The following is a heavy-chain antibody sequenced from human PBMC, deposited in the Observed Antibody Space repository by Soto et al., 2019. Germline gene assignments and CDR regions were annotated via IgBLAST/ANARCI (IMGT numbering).Heavy chain of an antibody. CDR1: GGSISSYY. Sequence: KTSETLSLTCTVSGGSISSYYWSWIRQPPGKGLEWIGYIYYSGSTNYNPSLKSRVTISVDTSKNQFSLKLSSVTAADTAVYYCARHAGYCSSTSCDGVVDPWGQGTLDTVSS. D-gene: IGHD2-2*01. J-gene: IGHJ5*02. CDR3: ARHAGYCSSTSCDGVVDP. V-gene: IGHV4-59*08. CDR2: IYYSGST.